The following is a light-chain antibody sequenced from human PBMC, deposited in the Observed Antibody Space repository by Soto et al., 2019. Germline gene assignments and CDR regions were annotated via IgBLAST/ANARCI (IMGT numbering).Light chain of an antibody. CDR1: SSDVGGYNY. Sequence: QSALTQPPSASGSPGQSVTISCTGTSSDVGGYNYVSWYQQYPGKAPQVMIYEVSKRPSGVPDRVSGSKSGNTASLTVSGLQADDEADYYCSSYSGSKNLVFGGGTKLTVL. CDR2: EVS. V-gene: IGLV2-8*01. CDR3: SSYSGSKNLV. J-gene: IGLJ2*01.